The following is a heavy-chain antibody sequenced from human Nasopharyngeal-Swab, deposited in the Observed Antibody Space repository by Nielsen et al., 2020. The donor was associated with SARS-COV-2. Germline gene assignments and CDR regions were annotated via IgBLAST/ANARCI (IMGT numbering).Heavy chain of an antibody. V-gene: IGHV3-21*01. CDR2: ISSSSSYI. CDR1: GFTFSSYS. CDR3: ARDRDSSGWFDY. D-gene: IGHD6-19*01. J-gene: IGHJ4*02. Sequence: GESLKISCAASGFTFSSYSMNWVRQAPGKGLEWVSSISSSSSYIYYADSVKGRFTISRDNAKNSLYLQMNSLRAEDTAVYYCARDRDSSGWFDYWGQGTLVTVSS.